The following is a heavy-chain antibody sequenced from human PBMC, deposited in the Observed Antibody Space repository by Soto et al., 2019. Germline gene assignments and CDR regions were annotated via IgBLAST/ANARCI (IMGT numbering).Heavy chain of an antibody. D-gene: IGHD6-19*01. V-gene: IGHV1-69*08. CDR2: IIPILGIA. CDR1: GGTFSSYT. J-gene: IGHJ6*02. CDR3: ARERAVAGPYYYYGMDV. Sequence: QVQLVQSGAEVKKPGSSVKVSCKASGGTFSSYTISWVRQAPGQGLEWMGRIIPILGIANYAQKFQGRVTLTADKSTSTAYMELSSLRSEDTAVYYCARERAVAGPYYYYGMDVWGQGTTVTVSS.